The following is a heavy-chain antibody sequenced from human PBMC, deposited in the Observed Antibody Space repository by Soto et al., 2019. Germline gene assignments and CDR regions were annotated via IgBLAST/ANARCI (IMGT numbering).Heavy chain of an antibody. CDR3: AKHARSTSRTHKKFDP. J-gene: IGHJ5*02. V-gene: IGHV3-23*01. CDR1: GFTFSSYA. Sequence: GSLRLSCAASGFTFSSYAMSWVRQAPGKGLEWVSAISGSGGSTYYADSVKGRFTISRDNSKNTLYLQMNSLRAEDTAVYYCAKHARSTSRTHKKFDPWGQGTLVTVSS. D-gene: IGHD2-2*01. CDR2: ISGSGGST.